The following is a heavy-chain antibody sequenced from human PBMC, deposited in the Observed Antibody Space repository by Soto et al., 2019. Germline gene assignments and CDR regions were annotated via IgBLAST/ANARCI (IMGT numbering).Heavy chain of an antibody. J-gene: IGHJ6*02. Sequence: QVQLVESGGGVVQPGRSLRLSCAASGFTFSSYGMHWVRQAPGKGLEWVAVISYDGSNKYYADSVKGRFTISRDNSKNTLYLPMNSLRAEETAVYYCDKAANFWSGDYTRRYRDSDVYDGMAAWGHGTTVTVSS. D-gene: IGHD3-3*01. CDR2: ISYDGSNK. CDR1: GFTFSSYG. V-gene: IGHV3-30*18. CDR3: DKAANFWSGDYTRRYRDSDVYDGMAA.